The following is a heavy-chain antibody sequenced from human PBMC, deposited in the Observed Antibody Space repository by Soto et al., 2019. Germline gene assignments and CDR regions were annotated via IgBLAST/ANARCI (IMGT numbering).Heavy chain of an antibody. J-gene: IGHJ6*02. Sequence: QVQLVESGGGVVQPGRSLRLSCAASGFTFSSYGMHCVRQPPGKGLEWVADISYDGSNKYYADSVKGRFTISRDNSKKVSYLQMSSQRAEDTAVYYCAKDLRDSGSYYGMDVWGQGTTVTVSS. D-gene: IGHD1-26*01. CDR2: ISYDGSNK. CDR3: AKDLRDSGSYYGMDV. CDR1: GFTFSSYG. V-gene: IGHV3-30*18.